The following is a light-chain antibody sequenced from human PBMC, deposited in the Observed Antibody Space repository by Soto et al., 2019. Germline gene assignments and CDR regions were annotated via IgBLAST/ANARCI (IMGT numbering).Light chain of an antibody. J-gene: IGLJ1*01. Sequence: QSALTQPRSVSGAPGQSVTISCTGNSSDVGAYNYVSWYQQHPGKAPKLMIYGVSKRPSGVPDRFSGSKSGNTASLTISGLRAEDEADYYCCSYAGRFSDVFGTGTKLTVL. CDR3: CSYAGRFSDV. CDR1: SSDVGAYNY. CDR2: GVS. V-gene: IGLV2-11*01.